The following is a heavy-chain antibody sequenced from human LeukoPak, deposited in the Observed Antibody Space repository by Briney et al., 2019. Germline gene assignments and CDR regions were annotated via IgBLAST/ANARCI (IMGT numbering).Heavy chain of an antibody. CDR3: AKGLRTGVGPYMGYHYYMDV. J-gene: IGHJ6*03. CDR1: GFTFSSYA. Sequence: AGGSLRLSCAASGFTFSSYAMSWVRQAPGKGLKWVSTINDNGAGTYSADSVKGRFTISRDNSYNTVSLQMNSLRDEDTGVYYCAKGLRTGVGPYMGYHYYMDVWGKGATVTVSS. D-gene: IGHD3-16*01. CDR2: INDNGAGT. V-gene: IGHV3-23*01.